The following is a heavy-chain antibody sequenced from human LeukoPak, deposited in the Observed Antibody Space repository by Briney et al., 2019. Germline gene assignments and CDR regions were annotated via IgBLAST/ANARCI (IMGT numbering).Heavy chain of an antibody. CDR1: GFTFSSYE. CDR3: ARGWDRAHPTGFEFDV. J-gene: IGHJ4*02. Sequence: GGSLRLSCAASGFTFSSYEMNWVRQAPGKGLEWVSFISSSGTTINQPDSVKGRFTISRDNAKNSVHLPMDNLRVEDTAVYYCARGWDRAHPTGFEFDVWGQGTLVTVSS. D-gene: IGHD1-26*01. CDR2: ISSSGTTI. V-gene: IGHV3-48*03.